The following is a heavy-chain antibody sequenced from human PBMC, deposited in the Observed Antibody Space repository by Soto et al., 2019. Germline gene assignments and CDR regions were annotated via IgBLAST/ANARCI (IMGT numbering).Heavy chain of an antibody. D-gene: IGHD5-18*01. CDR1: GGTFSSYA. V-gene: IGHV1-69*13. CDR2: IIPIFGTA. CDR3: AREKRDTAMVGLFDY. J-gene: IGHJ4*02. Sequence: SVKVSCKASGGTFSSYAISWVRQAPGQGLEWMGGIIPIFGTANYAQKFQGRVTITADESTTTAYMELSSLRSEDTAVYYCAREKRDTAMVGLFDYWGQGTLVTVSS.